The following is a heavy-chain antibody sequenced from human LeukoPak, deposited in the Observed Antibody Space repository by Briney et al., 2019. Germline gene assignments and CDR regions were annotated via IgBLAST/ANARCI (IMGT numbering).Heavy chain of an antibody. CDR1: GFTFSSYA. CDR2: ISYDGSNK. Sequence: GGSLRLSCAASGFTFSSYAMHWVRQAPGKGLEWVAVISYDGSNKYYADSVKGRFTISRDNSKNMLYLQMSSLRAEDTAVYYCAKWKYSNSGIDDYWGQGTLVTVSS. CDR3: AKWKYSNSGIDDY. J-gene: IGHJ4*02. D-gene: IGHD6-6*01. V-gene: IGHV3-30-3*02.